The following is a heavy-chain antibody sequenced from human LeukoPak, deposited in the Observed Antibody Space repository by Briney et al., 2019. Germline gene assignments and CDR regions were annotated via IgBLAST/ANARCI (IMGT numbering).Heavy chain of an antibody. CDR3: AKAYFMGATTGWFDP. Sequence: PGGSLRLSCAASGFPFSSYAMSWVRQAPGKGLEWVSAISGSGGSTYYADSVKGRFTISRDNSKNTLYLQMNSLRAEDTAVYYCAKAYFMGATTGWFDPWGQGTLVTVSS. CDR1: GFPFSSYA. CDR2: ISGSGGST. D-gene: IGHD1-26*01. J-gene: IGHJ5*02. V-gene: IGHV3-23*01.